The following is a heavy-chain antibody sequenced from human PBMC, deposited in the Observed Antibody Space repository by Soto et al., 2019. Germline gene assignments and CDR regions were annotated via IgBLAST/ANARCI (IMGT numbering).Heavy chain of an antibody. Sequence: GSLRLSCAASGFNFSSYSMNWVRQAPGKGLEWVSAISGSGGSTYYADSVKGRFTISRDNSKNTLYLQMNSLRAEDTAVYYCAKESSSWYGNDAFDIWGQGTMVTVSS. CDR3: AKESSSWYGNDAFDI. J-gene: IGHJ3*02. V-gene: IGHV3-23*01. CDR2: ISGSGGST. CDR1: GFNFSSYS. D-gene: IGHD6-13*01.